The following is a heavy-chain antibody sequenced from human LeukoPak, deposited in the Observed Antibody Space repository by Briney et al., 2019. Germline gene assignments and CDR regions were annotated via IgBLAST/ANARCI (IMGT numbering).Heavy chain of an antibody. CDR1: GFTFSSYG. CDR3: ATSTMIRGLGAFDI. CDR2: ISYDGSNK. D-gene: IGHD3-22*01. V-gene: IGHV3-30*03. Sequence: PGGSLRLSCAASGFTFSSYGMHWVRQAPGKGLEWVAVISYDGSNKYYADSVKGRFTISRDNSKNTLYLQMNSLRAEDTAVYYCATSTMIRGLGAFDIWGQGTMVTVSS. J-gene: IGHJ3*02.